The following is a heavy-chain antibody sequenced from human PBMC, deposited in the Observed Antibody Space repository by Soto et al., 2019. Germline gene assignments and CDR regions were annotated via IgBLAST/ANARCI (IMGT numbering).Heavy chain of an antibody. J-gene: IGHJ4*02. CDR3: ARDLGHHVWDPVAGTPSVSPYYFDY. Sequence: EVQLVESGGGLVQPGGSLRLSCAASVFSFSSYSMNWVRQAPGKGLEWVSYISSSSSTIYYADSVKGRFTISRDNAKNSLYLLMNSLRDEDTAVYYCARDLGHHVWDPVAGTPSVSPYYFDYWGQGTLVTVSS. D-gene: IGHD6-19*01. CDR1: VFSFSSYS. V-gene: IGHV3-48*02. CDR2: ISSSSSTI.